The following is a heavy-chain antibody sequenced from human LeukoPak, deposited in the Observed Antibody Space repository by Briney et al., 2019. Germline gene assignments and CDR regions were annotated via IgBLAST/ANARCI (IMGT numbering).Heavy chain of an antibody. D-gene: IGHD6-13*01. CDR3: ARQLPYSLRVLQLAPYFDY. J-gene: IGHJ4*02. Sequence: SETLSLTCTVSGGSISSSSYYWGWIRQPPGKGLEWIGSIYYSGSTYYNPSLKSRVTISVDTSKNQFSLKLSSVTAADTAVYYCARQLPYSLRVLQLAPYFDYWGQGTLVTVSS. CDR1: GGSISSSSYY. CDR2: IYYSGST. V-gene: IGHV4-39*01.